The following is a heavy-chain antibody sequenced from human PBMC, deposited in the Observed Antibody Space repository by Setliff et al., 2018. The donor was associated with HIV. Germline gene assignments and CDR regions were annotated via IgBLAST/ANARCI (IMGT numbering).Heavy chain of an antibody. CDR2: IHISGST. V-gene: IGHV4-4*09. CDR3: ARSTLPLPYYYIDV. CDR1: DGSISSFY. D-gene: IGHD2-15*01. J-gene: IGHJ6*03. Sequence: SETLSLTCSLSDGSISSFYWTWIRQPPGKGLEWIGYIHISGSTTYNPSLKSRVSISVDTSENQYSLTLTSVTAADSAVYFCARSTLPLPYYYIDVWGRGTTVTVSS.